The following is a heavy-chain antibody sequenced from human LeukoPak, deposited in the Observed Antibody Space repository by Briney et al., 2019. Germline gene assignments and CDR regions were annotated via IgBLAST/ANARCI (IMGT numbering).Heavy chain of an antibody. Sequence: GGSLRLSCAASGFIFSDYDVHWVRQAPGKGLEFVSAITSNGGRTFYANYVKGRFTISRDNSKNALYLQMDSLRADDMAVYYCARGAASGGYDYWGQGALVTVSS. V-gene: IGHV3-64*01. CDR1: GFIFSDYD. J-gene: IGHJ4*02. D-gene: IGHD3-10*01. CDR2: ITSNGGRT. CDR3: ARGAASGGYDY.